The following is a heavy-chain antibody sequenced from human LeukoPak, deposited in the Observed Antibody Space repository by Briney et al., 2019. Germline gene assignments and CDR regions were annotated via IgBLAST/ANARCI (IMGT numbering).Heavy chain of an antibody. J-gene: IGHJ4*02. CDR2: INSDGSST. CDR3: ARDNLYGSGSYYNFDY. D-gene: IGHD3-10*01. CDR1: GFTFSSYW. Sequence: VGSLRLSCAASGFTFSSYWMHWVRQAPGKGLVWVSRINSDGSSTSYADSVKGRFTISGDNAKNTLYLQMNSLRAEDTAVYYCARDNLYGSGSYYNFDYWGQGTLVTVSS. V-gene: IGHV3-74*01.